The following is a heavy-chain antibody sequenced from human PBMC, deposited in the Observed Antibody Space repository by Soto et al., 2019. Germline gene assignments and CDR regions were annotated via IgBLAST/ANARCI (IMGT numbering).Heavy chain of an antibody. D-gene: IGHD2-8*01. CDR1: GLTLSRHA. CDR2: LNPSGSNT. V-gene: IGHV3-23*01. CDR3: ASWVSAHFDY. Sequence: PXGSLRLSCAASGLTLSRHAMTWARQAPGKGLEWVATLNPSGSNTHYADSVKGRFTISRDNSRNTVDLQMNNLRAEDTALSYCASWVSAHFDYCAQRTLVTVSS. J-gene: IGHJ4*02.